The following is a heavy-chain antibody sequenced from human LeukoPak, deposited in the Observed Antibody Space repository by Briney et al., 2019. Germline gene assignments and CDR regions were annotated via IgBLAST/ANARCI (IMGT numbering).Heavy chain of an antibody. CDR3: ARASRGYSYGPYYYYMDV. D-gene: IGHD5-18*01. CDR1: GYTFTSYD. CDR2: MNPNSGNT. Sequence: ASVKVSCKASGYTFTSYDINWVRQATGQGLEWMGWMNPNSGNTGYAQKFQGRVTITADESTSTAYMELSSLRSEDTAVYYCARASRGYSYGPYYYYMDVWGKGTTVTISS. J-gene: IGHJ6*03. V-gene: IGHV1-8*03.